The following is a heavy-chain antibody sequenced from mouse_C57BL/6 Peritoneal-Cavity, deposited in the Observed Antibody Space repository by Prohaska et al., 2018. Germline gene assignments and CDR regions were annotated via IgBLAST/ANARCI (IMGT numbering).Heavy chain of an antibody. CDR3: ARGTTVPDFDY. D-gene: IGHD1-1*01. J-gene: IGHJ2*01. CDR1: GYTFTGYW. V-gene: IGHV1-9*01. Sequence: KLSCKATGYTFTGYWIEWVKQRPGHGLEWIGEILPGSGSTNYNEKFNCKATFTADTSSNTAYMQLSSLTTEDSAIYYCARGTTVPDFDYWGQGTTLTVSS. CDR2: ILPGSGST.